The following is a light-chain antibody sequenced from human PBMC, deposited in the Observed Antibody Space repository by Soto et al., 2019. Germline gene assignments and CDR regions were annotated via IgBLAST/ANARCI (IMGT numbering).Light chain of an antibody. V-gene: IGKV1-39*01. J-gene: IGKJ5*01. CDR1: QSISIS. CDR3: QQTYTTPEIT. CDR2: GAS. Sequence: DIHMTQSPSSLSAALVDIVTITCRASQSISISLNWYQLKPGKAPNLLMYGASYLKSGVPTRFSGSGSGTDFTLTISSLQPEDFATYYCQQTYTTPEITFGQGTRLEIK.